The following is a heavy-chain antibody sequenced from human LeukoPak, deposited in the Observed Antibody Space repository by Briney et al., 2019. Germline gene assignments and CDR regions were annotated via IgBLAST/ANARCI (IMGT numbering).Heavy chain of an antibody. V-gene: IGHV4-59*01. CDR3: ARELLPHDAFDI. CDR2: IYYSGST. J-gene: IGHJ3*02. Sequence: SETLPLTCTVSGGSISSYYWSWIRQPPGKGLEWIGYIYYSGSTNYNPSLKSRVTISVDTSKNQFSLKLSSVTAADTAVYYCARELLPHDAFDIWGQGTMVTVSS. CDR1: GGSISSYY. D-gene: IGHD2-15*01.